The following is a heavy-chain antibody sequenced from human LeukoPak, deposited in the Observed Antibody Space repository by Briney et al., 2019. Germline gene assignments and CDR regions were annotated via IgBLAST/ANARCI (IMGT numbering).Heavy chain of an antibody. V-gene: IGHV4-38-2*02. CDR2: IYHSGST. CDR3: ARDSADSGSYYYYYYYMDV. J-gene: IGHJ6*03. CDR1: GFTFSSYW. Sequence: GSLRLSCAASGFTFSSYWMSWVRQAPGKGLEWIGSIYHSGSTYYNPSLKSRVTISVDTSKNQFSLELSSVTAADTAVYYCARDSADSGSYYYYYYYMDVWGKGTTVTVSS. D-gene: IGHD2-21*02.